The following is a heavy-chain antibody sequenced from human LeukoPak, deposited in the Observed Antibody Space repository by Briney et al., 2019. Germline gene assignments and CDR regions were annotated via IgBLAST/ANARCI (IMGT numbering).Heavy chain of an antibody. CDR1: GGSVSSGTYY. D-gene: IGHD6-13*01. J-gene: IGHJ5*02. V-gene: IGHV4-61*01. CDR3: ARLRLRAAVFDP. CDR2: IYYGGST. Sequence: SETLSLTCTVSGGSVSSGTYYWSWIRQPPGKGLEWIGYIYYGGSTNYNPSLKSRVTISVDTSKNQFSLKLSSVTAADTAVYYCARLRLRAAVFDPWGQGTLVTVSS.